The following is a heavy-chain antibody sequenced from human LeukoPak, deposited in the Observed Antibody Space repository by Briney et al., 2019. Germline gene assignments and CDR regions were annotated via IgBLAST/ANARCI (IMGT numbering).Heavy chain of an antibody. J-gene: IGHJ4*02. CDR3: ARDTGYGDSIDY. D-gene: IGHD4-17*01. Sequence: GGSLRLSCAASGFTFSSYSMNWVRQAPGKGLEWVSSISSGSSYIYYADSVKGRFTISRDNAKNSLYLQMNSLRAEGTAVYYCARDTGYGDSIDYWGQGTLVTVSS. CDR1: GFTFSSYS. CDR2: ISSGSSYI. V-gene: IGHV3-21*01.